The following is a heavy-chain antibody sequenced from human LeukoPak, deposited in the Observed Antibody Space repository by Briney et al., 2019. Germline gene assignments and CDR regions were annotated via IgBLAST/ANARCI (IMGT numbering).Heavy chain of an antibody. CDR1: GFTFSSYG. D-gene: IGHD4-17*01. J-gene: IGHJ4*02. CDR2: ISYDGSNK. V-gene: IGHV3-30*03. CDR3: ARDSTPEALGGYGDSPILDY. Sequence: GRSLSPSCAASGFTFSSYGMHWVRQAPGKGLEWVAVISYDGSNKKYADSVKGRFTISRDNSKNTLFLQMNSLRAEDTAVYYCARDSTPEALGGYGDSPILDYWGQGTLVTVSS.